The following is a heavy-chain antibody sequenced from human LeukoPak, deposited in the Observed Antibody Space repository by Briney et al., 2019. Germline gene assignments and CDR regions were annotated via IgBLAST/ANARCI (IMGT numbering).Heavy chain of an antibody. D-gene: IGHD3-22*01. V-gene: IGHV4-59*10. CDR1: GGSFSGYY. J-gene: IGHJ4*02. CDR3: ARTRKDYDSSGYYYFFDY. Sequence: PSETLSLTCDVYGGSFSGYYWSWIRQPAGKGLEWIGRIYTSGSTNYNPSLKSRVTMSVDTSKNQFSLKLSSVTAADTAVYYCARTRKDYDSSGYYYFFDYWGQGTLVTVSS. CDR2: IYTSGST.